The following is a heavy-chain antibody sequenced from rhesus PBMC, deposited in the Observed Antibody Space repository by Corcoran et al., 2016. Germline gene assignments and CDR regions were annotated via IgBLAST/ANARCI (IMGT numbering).Heavy chain of an antibody. CDR3: ATGITAAGSKGLDS. J-gene: IGHJ6*01. Sequence: EVRLVESGGGLVQPGGSLRLSCAASGFTFSDYYITWVRQAPVKGPEWVGFIRNKAKGGTTEYAASVKGRFTISRDDSKSIASLQMNSLKTEDTAVYHCATGITAAGSKGLDSWGQGVVVTVSS. V-gene: IGHV3-116*02. D-gene: IGHD6-31*01. CDR2: IRNKAKGGTT. CDR1: GFTFSDYY.